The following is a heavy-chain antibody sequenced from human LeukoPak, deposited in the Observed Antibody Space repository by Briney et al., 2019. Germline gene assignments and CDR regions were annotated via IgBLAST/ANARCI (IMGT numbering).Heavy chain of an antibody. J-gene: IGHJ4*02. CDR1: GCTFSSYW. CDR3: ARCERGSSWYIEYYFDY. CDR2: IKQDGSEK. V-gene: IGHV3-7*01. Sequence: GGSLRLSCAASGCTFSSYWMSWVRQAPGKGLEGVANIKQDGSEKYYVDSVKGRFTISRDNAKNSLYLQMNSLRAEDTAVYYCARCERGSSWYIEYYFDYWGQGTLVTVSS. D-gene: IGHD6-13*01.